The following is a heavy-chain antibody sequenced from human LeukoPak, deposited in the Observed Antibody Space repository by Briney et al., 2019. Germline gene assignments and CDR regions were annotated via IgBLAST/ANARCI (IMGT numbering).Heavy chain of an antibody. V-gene: IGHV3-66*02. CDR1: GFTVSSNY. D-gene: IGHD3-22*01. CDR2: IYSGGST. Sequence: PGGSLRLSCAASGFTVSSNYMSWVRQAPGKGLEWVSVIYSGGSTYYADSVKGRFTISRDNSKNTLYLQMNSLRAEDTAVYYCARGLDLNYGSSGYLFDYWGQGTLVTVSS. CDR3: ARGLDLNYGSSGYLFDY. J-gene: IGHJ4*02.